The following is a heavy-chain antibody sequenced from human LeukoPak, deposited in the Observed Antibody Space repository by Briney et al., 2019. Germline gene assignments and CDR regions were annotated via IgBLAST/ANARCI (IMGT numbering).Heavy chain of an antibody. Sequence: SETLSLTCTVSGGSISGSFYYWGWIRQPPGKGLEWIGEINHSGSTNYNPSLKSRVTISVDTSKNQFSLKLSSVTAADTAVYYCARARLRHWGSSCPTCWFDPWGQGTLVTVSS. V-gene: IGHV4-39*07. CDR3: ARARLRHWGSSCPTCWFDP. CDR2: INHSGST. CDR1: GGSISGSFYY. D-gene: IGHD6-13*01. J-gene: IGHJ5*02.